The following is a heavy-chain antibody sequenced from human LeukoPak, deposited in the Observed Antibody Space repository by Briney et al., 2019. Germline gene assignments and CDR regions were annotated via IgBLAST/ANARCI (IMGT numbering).Heavy chain of an antibody. CDR2: INHSGST. J-gene: IGHJ5*02. CDR1: GGSFSGYY. V-gene: IGHV4-34*01. D-gene: IGHD6-19*01. CDR3: ARELYVAVAGTAPNWFDP. Sequence: PSETLCLTCAVYGGSFSGYYWSWIRQPPGKGLERIGEINHSGSTNYNPSLKSRVTISVDTSKNQFSLKLSSVTAADTAVYYCARELYVAVAGTAPNWFDPWGQGTLVTVSS.